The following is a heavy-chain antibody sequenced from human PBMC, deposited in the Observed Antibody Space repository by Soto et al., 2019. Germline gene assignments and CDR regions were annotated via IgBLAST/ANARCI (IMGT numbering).Heavy chain of an antibody. CDR3: ARGDYDILTGYGSFDY. J-gene: IGHJ4*02. V-gene: IGHV4-4*02. Sequence: QVQLQESGPGLVKPSGTLSLTCAVSSGSISSSNWWSWVRQPPGKGLEWIGEIYHSGSPNYNPSLKSRVTASVEKSKIQSSLKLSSVTAADMAVYYCARGDYDILTGYGSFDYWGQGTLVTVSS. CDR1: SGSISSSNW. CDR2: IYHSGSP. D-gene: IGHD3-9*01.